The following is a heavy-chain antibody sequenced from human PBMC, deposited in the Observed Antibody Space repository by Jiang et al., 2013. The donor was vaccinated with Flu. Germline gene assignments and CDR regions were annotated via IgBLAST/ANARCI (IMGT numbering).Heavy chain of an antibody. CDR1: GGSISSSSYY. CDR2: IYYSGST. V-gene: IGHV4-39*01. J-gene: IGHJ4*02. D-gene: IGHD6-13*01. CDR3: ARQLRDAAAGQRPIDY. Sequence: GLVKPSETLSLTCTVSGGSISSSSYYWGWIRQPPGKGLEWIGSIYYSGSTYYNPSLKSRVTISVDTSKNQFSLKLSSVTAADTAVYYCARQLRDAAAGQRPIDYWGQGTLVTVSS.